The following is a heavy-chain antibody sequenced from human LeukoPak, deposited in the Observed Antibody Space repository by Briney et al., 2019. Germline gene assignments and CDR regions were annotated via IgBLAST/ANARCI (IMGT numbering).Heavy chain of an antibody. CDR1: GYTFTSYY. CDR2: INPSGGST. D-gene: IGHD3-9*01. CDR3: ARGLSGYDILTGYYDY. J-gene: IGHJ4*02. Sequence: ALVKVSCKASGYTFTSYYMHWVRQAPGQGLEWMGIINPSGGSTSYAQKFQGRVTMTRDTSTSTVYMELSSLRSEDTAVYYCARGLSGYDILTGYYDYWGQGTLVTVSS. V-gene: IGHV1-46*01.